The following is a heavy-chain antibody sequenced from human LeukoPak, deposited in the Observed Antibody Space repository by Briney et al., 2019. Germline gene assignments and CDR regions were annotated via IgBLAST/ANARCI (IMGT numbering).Heavy chain of an antibody. CDR2: IGGSGSTI. V-gene: IGHV3-23*01. J-gene: IGHJ6*04. Sequence: GGSLRLSCAASGFTFSSYAMSWVRQAPGKGLEWVSAIGGSGSTIYYADSVKGRFTISRDNAKNSLYLQMNSLRAEDTAVYYCAELGITMIGGVWGKGTTVTISS. D-gene: IGHD3-10*02. CDR3: AELGITMIGGV. CDR1: GFTFSSYA.